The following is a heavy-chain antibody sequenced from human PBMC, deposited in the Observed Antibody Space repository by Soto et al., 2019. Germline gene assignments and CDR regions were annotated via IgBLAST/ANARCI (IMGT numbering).Heavy chain of an antibody. Sequence: EVQLVESGGGLVQPGRSLRLSCVASGFTADDYAMHWVRQAPGKGLEWVSGISSNSDTIDYADSVKGRFTISRDNAKNSLFLQMKSLRPEATALYYCAKDLKWGGMTTIHYFDSWGQGTLVTVSS. V-gene: IGHV3-9*02. J-gene: IGHJ4*02. D-gene: IGHD4-17*01. CDR2: ISSNSDTI. CDR3: AKDLKWGGMTTIHYFDS. CDR1: GFTADDYA.